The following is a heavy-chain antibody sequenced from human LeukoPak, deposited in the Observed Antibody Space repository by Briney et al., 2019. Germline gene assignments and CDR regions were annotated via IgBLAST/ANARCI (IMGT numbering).Heavy chain of an antibody. CDR1: GGSISGSSYY. CDR3: ARDKGEMATVAADAFDI. J-gene: IGHJ3*02. CDR2: IYYGGST. D-gene: IGHD5-24*01. V-gene: IGHV4-39*07. Sequence: PSETLSLTCTVSGGSISGSSYYWGWIRQPPGKGLEWIGSIYYGGSTYYNPSLKSRVTISVDTSKNQFSLKLSSVTAADTAVYYCARDKGEMATVAADAFDIWGQGTMVTVSS.